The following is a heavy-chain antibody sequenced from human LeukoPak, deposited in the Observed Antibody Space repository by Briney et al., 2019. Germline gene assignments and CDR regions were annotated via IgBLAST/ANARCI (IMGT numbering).Heavy chain of an antibody. Sequence: ASVKDSCKASGATFSSYAISWVRQAPGQGLEWMGGIIPIFGTANYAQKFQGRVTITADESTSTAYMELSSLRAEDTAVYYCARDDIPYYEFWSGYSTNSALFDYWGQGTLVTVSS. V-gene: IGHV1-69*01. CDR1: GATFSSYA. CDR2: IIPIFGTA. CDR3: ARDDIPYYEFWSGYSTNSALFDY. D-gene: IGHD3-3*01. J-gene: IGHJ4*02.